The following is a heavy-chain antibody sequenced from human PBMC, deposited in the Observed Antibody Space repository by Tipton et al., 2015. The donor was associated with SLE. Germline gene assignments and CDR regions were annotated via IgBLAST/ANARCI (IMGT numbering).Heavy chain of an antibody. J-gene: IGHJ5*02. D-gene: IGHD4-11*01. CDR1: GGSISSSGYY. Sequence: TLSLTCTVSGGSISSSGYYWSWLRQQPGKGLEWIGYIYYSGSTYYNPSLESRVTISLDSSKNQFSLKVTSVTAADSAVYYCARIRSNLNWFDPWGQGTLVTVSS. CDR2: IYYSGST. V-gene: IGHV4-31*03. CDR3: ARIRSNLNWFDP.